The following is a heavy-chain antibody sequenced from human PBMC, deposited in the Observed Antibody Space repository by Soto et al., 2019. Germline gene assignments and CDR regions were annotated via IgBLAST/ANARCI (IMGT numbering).Heavy chain of an antibody. V-gene: IGHV3-23*01. D-gene: IGHD2-2*01. J-gene: IGHJ4*02. CDR1: GFTFSSYA. Sequence: VRLSCAASGFTFSSYAMSWVRQAPGKGLEWVSAISGSGGSTYYADSVKGRFTISRDNSKNTLYLQMNSLRAEDTAVYYCATPIVVVPATPRAIDYWGQGTLVTVSS. CDR3: ATPIVVVPATPRAIDY. CDR2: ISGSGGST.